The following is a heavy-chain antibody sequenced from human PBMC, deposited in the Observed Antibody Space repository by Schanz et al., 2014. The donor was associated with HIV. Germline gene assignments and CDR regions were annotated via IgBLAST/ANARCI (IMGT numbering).Heavy chain of an antibody. J-gene: IGHJ6*02. Sequence: QVQLVESGGRVVQPGRSLRLSCAASGFTFSTYGMHWVRQAPGKGLEWVAVISYDGSSKYYADSVQGRFTITRDNSKSTLYLQMNSLRAEDTAVYYCAKAYCSSTICPPPYYYGMDVWGQGTTVIVSS. CDR2: ISYDGSSK. D-gene: IGHD2-2*01. CDR1: GFTFSTYG. V-gene: IGHV3-30*18. CDR3: AKAYCSSTICPPPYYYGMDV.